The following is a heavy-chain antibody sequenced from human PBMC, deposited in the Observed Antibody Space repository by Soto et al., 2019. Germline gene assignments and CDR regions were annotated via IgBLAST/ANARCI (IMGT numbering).Heavy chain of an antibody. Sequence: TLSRTCVVSGGPLSGDDHYWSWIRHLPGKGLEWIANVYHTGTTYYNPSLKSRVSMSVDTSQNQFSLILASVTAADTAVYYCARALVTDYNSRDYHYYFAIDVWRQGTSVTVSS. J-gene: IGHJ6*02. V-gene: IGHV4-31*02. D-gene: IGHD3-22*01. CDR3: ARALVTDYNSRDYHYYFAIDV. CDR1: GGPLSGDDHY. CDR2: VYHTGTT.